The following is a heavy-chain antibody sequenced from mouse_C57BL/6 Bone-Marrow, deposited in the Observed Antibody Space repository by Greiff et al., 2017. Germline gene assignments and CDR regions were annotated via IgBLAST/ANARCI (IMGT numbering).Heavy chain of an antibody. V-gene: IGHV5-12*01. CDR1: GFTFSDYY. CDR2: ISNGGGST. J-gene: IGHJ3*01. Sequence: EVQGVESGGGLVQPGGSLKLSCAASGFTFSDYYMYWVRQTPEKRLEWVAYISNGGGSTYYPDTVKGRFTISSDNAKNTLYLQMSRLKSEDTAMYYCARRDYYGSSFAYWGQGTLVTVSA. CDR3: ARRDYYGSSFAY. D-gene: IGHD1-1*01.